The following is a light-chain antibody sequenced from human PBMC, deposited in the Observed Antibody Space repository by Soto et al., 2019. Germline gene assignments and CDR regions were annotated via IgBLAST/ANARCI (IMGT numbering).Light chain of an antibody. CDR2: EVS. V-gene: IGLV2-8*01. Sequence: QSALTQPPSASGSPGQSVTIPCTGTSSDVGGYNSVSWYQQHPGKVPKLMIYEVSKRPSGVPDRFSGSKSGNTASLTVSGLQAEDEADYYCSSYADSNSLVFGGGTKLTVL. CDR3: SSYADSNSLV. CDR1: SSDVGGYNS. J-gene: IGLJ2*01.